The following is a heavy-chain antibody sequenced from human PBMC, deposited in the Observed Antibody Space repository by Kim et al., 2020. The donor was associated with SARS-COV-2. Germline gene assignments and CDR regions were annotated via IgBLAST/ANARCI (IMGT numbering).Heavy chain of an antibody. CDR3: AKDYYGSGSYLGDY. D-gene: IGHD3-10*01. V-gene: IGHV3-23*01. J-gene: IGHJ4*01. Sequence: ADSVKGRFTSSRDNSKNTLYLQMNSLRAEDTAVYYCAKDYYGSGSYLGDYWGQGTLVTVSS.